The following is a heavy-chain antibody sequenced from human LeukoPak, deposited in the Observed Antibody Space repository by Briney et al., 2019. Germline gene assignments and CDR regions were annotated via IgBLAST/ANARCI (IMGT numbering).Heavy chain of an antibody. CDR2: INPNSGGT. Sequence: AASVKVSCKASGYTFTGYYMHWVRQAPGQGLEWMGWINPNSGGTNYAQKFQGRVTMTRDTSISTAYMELSRLRSDDTAVYYCARSYCSGGSCYVGYYYYMDVWGKGTTVTIPS. CDR3: ARSYCSGGSCYVGYYYYMDV. CDR1: GYTFTGYY. J-gene: IGHJ6*03. V-gene: IGHV1-2*02. D-gene: IGHD2-15*01.